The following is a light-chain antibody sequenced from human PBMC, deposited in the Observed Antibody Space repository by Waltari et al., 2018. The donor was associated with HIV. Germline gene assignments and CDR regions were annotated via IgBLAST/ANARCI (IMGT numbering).Light chain of an antibody. CDR3: QQYDNWPPR. J-gene: IGKJ1*01. CDR2: GAS. CDR1: QSVSNK. V-gene: IGKV3-15*01. Sequence: EIVMTQSPASLSMSPGERATLSCRASQSVSNKLAWYHQKPGQAPTLLIYGASTRATGIPARFSASGSGTEFTLTISSLQSEDFALYYCQQYDNWPPRFGQGTKVEVK.